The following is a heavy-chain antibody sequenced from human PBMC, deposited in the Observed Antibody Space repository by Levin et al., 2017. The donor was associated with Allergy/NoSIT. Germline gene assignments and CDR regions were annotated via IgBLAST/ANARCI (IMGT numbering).Heavy chain of an antibody. CDR3: ARSLSSGWYKRGGNFDY. Sequence: ASVKVSCKASGYAFTDYYIHWVRQAPGQGLEWMGIINPTGGITSNAQKFQGRITMTRDTSTRTVYMELRRLRSEDTAVYFCARSLSSGWYKRGGNFDYWGQGSLVTVSS. CDR1: GYAFTDYY. CDR2: INPTGGIT. J-gene: IGHJ4*02. D-gene: IGHD6-19*01. V-gene: IGHV1-46*01.